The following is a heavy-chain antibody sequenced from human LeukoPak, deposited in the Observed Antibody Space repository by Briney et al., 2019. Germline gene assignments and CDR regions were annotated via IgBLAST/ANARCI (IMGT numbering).Heavy chain of an antibody. CDR1: GFTFSSYA. Sequence: PGGSLRLSCAASGFTFSSYAMSWVRQAPGKGLEWVSAISGSGGSTYYADSVKGRFTISRDNSKNTLYLQMNSLRAEDTALYYCARGKTSDDIVEDAFDIWGQGTMVAVSS. CDR3: ARGKTSDDIVEDAFDI. J-gene: IGHJ3*02. CDR2: ISGSGGST. V-gene: IGHV3-23*01. D-gene: IGHD2-15*01.